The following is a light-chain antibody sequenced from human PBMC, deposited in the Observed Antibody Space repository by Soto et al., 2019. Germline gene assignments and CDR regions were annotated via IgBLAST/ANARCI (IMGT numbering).Light chain of an antibody. CDR2: GAS. V-gene: IGKV3-20*01. CDR3: QHYSTSPT. CDR1: QSVRNNY. J-gene: IGKJ5*01. Sequence: EIVLTQSPGTLSLSPGEIATLSCRASQSVRNNYLAWYQQMPGHAPRRLIYGASSRATGIPERFSGSGSGTDFTLTISRLEPEVFAVYYCQHYSTSPTFGEGTRLEIK.